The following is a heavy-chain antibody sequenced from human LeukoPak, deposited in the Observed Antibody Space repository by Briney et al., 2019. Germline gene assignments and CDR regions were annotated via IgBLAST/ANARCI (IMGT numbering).Heavy chain of an antibody. V-gene: IGHV4-59*01. Sequence: PSETLSLTCTVSGGSISSYYWSWIRQPPGKGLEWIGYIYYSGSTNYNPSLKSRVTISVDTSKNQFSLKLSSVTAADTAVYYCARARWNYMDVWGKGTTVTISS. J-gene: IGHJ6*03. D-gene: IGHD3-3*01. CDR2: IYYSGST. CDR3: ARARWNYMDV. CDR1: GGSISSYY.